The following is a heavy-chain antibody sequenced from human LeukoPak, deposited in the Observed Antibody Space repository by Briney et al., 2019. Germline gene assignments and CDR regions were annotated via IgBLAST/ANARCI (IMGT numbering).Heavy chain of an antibody. CDR1: GFTFSSYA. V-gene: IGHV3-23*01. CDR2: ISGSGGST. D-gene: IGHD1-26*01. Sequence: GGSLGLSCEASGFTFSSYALSWVRQAPGKGWGWVSAISGSGGSTYYADSVKGRFTISRDNSKNTLYLRMNSLRAEDTAVYYCAKLMEGGSYYGSDYWGQGTLVTVSS. J-gene: IGHJ4*02. CDR3: AKLMEGGSYYGSDY.